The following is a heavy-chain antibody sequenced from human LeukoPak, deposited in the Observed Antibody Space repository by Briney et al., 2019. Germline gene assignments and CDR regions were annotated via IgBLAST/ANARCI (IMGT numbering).Heavy chain of an antibody. Sequence: ASVKVSCKASGYTFTSYAMHWVRQAPGQRLEWMGWINAGNGNTKYSQKFQGRVTITRDTSASTAYMELSSLRSEDTAVYYCARPTSTMVRGVHNNWFDPWGQGTLVTVSS. CDR2: INAGNGNT. CDR3: ARPTSTMVRGVHNNWFDP. CDR1: GYTFTSYA. J-gene: IGHJ5*02. D-gene: IGHD3-10*01. V-gene: IGHV1-3*01.